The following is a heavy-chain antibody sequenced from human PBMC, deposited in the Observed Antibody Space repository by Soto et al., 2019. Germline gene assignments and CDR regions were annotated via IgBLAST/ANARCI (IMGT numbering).Heavy chain of an antibody. Sequence: SVKVSCKASGGTFSSYAISWVRQAPGQGLEWMGGIIPIFGTANYAQKFQGRVTITADESTSTAYMELSSLRSEDTAVYYCARLVMGIAVAGYFDYWGQGTLVTVSS. D-gene: IGHD6-19*01. CDR3: ARLVMGIAVAGYFDY. CDR1: GGTFSSYA. CDR2: IIPIFGTA. J-gene: IGHJ4*02. V-gene: IGHV1-69*13.